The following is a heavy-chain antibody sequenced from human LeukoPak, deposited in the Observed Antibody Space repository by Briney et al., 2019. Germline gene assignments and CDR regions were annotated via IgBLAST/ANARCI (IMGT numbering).Heavy chain of an antibody. D-gene: IGHD1-26*01. CDR3: AREGLDSAFDY. V-gene: IGHV3-53*05. CDR2: IYSGGST. Sequence: PGGSLRLSCAASGFTVSSNNMNWVRQAPGKGLEWVSVIYSGGSTYYADSVKGRFTISRDNSKNTLYLQMNSLRAEDTAVYYCAREGLDSAFDYWGQGTLVTVSS. J-gene: IGHJ4*02. CDR1: GFTVSSNN.